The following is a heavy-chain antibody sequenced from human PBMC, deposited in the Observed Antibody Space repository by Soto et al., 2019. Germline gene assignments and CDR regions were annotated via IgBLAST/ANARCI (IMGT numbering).Heavy chain of an antibody. CDR2: IRSKGNSYAT. CDR1: GFSFSDSA. D-gene: IGHD3-3*01. V-gene: IGHV3-73*01. Sequence: EVPLVESGGGLVQPGGSLKLSCAASGFSFSDSAMHWVRQASGKGLEWVGRIRSKGNSYATAYGASVQGRFTISRDDSKITTYLQINSLKTEDTAAYYCTANDYTLNVDFWGQVSLVTVS. J-gene: IGHJ4*02. CDR3: TANDYTLNVDF.